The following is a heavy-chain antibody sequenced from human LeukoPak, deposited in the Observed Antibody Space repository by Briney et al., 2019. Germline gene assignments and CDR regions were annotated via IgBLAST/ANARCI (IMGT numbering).Heavy chain of an antibody. CDR3: ARDLSSGWEDYFDY. Sequence: ASVKVSCKASGYTFTSCDINWVRQATGQGLEWMGWMNPNSGNTGYAQKFQGRVTITRNTSISTAYMELSSLRSEDTAVYYCARDLSSGWEDYFDYWGQGTLVTVSS. CDR1: GYTFTSCD. D-gene: IGHD6-19*01. V-gene: IGHV1-8*03. CDR2: MNPNSGNT. J-gene: IGHJ4*02.